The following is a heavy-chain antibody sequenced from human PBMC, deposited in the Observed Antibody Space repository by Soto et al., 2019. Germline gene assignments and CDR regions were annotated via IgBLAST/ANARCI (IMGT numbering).Heavy chain of an antibody. V-gene: IGHV1-3*01. Sequence: QVQIVQSAAEVKKPGASVKVSCKASGYTFTKYPIHWVRQAPGQRLEWMGWINAGDGNTRYSQRFQGRITIIRDTSASTAYMELSSLRSEDTAVYFCARETSQAVLAAHYMDVWSKGTTVIVSS. J-gene: IGHJ6*03. CDR3: ARETSQAVLAAHYMDV. D-gene: IGHD2-15*01. CDR2: INAGDGNT. CDR1: GYTFTKYP.